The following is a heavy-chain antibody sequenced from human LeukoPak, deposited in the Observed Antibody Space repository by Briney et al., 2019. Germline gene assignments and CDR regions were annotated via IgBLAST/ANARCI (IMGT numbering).Heavy chain of an antibody. D-gene: IGHD1-26*01. J-gene: IGHJ4*02. CDR1: GGSITYSHYY. CDR3: ARQSGSYGGILDN. V-gene: IGHV4-39*01. Sequence: SETLSLTCSVSGGSITYSHYYWGWVRQPPGKGLEWIGGVYYSGSTYYNPSLKSRVTISVDTSRNEFSLRLSSVTAADTALYFCARQSGSYGGILDNWGQGILGTVSS. CDR2: VYYSGST.